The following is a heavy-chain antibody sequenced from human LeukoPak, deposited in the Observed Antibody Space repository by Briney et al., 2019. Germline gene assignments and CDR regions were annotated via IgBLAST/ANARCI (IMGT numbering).Heavy chain of an antibody. CDR2: INPSSGGT. J-gene: IGHJ4*02. Sequence: GASVKVSCKASGYTFTDYYMHWVRHAPGQGLEWMGWINPSSGGTNYAQKFQGRVTMTRDTSISTAYMELSRLRSDDTAVYYCAREVRELSNWGQGTLVTVSS. CDR1: GYTFTDYY. CDR3: AREVRELSN. D-gene: IGHD1-26*01. V-gene: IGHV1-2*02.